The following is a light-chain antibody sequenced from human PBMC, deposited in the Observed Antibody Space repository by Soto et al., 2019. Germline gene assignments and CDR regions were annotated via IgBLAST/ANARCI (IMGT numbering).Light chain of an antibody. CDR1: QSVSSY. CDR2: DAS. CDR3: QQRSNWPRT. V-gene: IGKV3-11*01. Sequence: EIVLTQSPATLSLSPGERATLSCRASQSVSSYLAWYQQKPGQAPRIIIYDASNRATGIPARFSGSGSGTDFTLTISSLEPEDFAVYYCQQRSNWPRTLGQGTKVDIK. J-gene: IGKJ1*01.